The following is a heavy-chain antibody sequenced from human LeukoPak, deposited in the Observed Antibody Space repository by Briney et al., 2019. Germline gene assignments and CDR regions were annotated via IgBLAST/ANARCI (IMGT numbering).Heavy chain of an antibody. J-gene: IGHJ4*02. CDR3: AAGTGYSDFDY. Sequence: PGGSLRLSCAASGFTFINAWMSWVRQVPGKGLEWVGRIKSKSDGGTMDYAAPVKGRFTISRDDSKDTLYLQMNSLEIEDTAVYYCAAGTGYSDFDYWGQGTLVTVSS. CDR1: GFTFINAW. V-gene: IGHV3-15*01. D-gene: IGHD3-9*01. CDR2: IKSKSDGGTM.